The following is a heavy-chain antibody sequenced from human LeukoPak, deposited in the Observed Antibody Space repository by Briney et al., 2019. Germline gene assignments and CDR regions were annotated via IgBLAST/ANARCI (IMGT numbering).Heavy chain of an antibody. CDR3: ARDLTYKYYDILTGYYNSDTYFDY. D-gene: IGHD3-9*01. V-gene: IGHV3-7*03. CDR1: GFTFSSYW. CDR2: IKQDGSEK. Sequence: GGSLRLSCAASGFTFSSYWMSWGRQAPGKGLEWVANIKQDGSEKYYVDSVKGRFTISRDNAKNSLYLQMNSLRAEDTAVYYCARDLTYKYYDILTGYYNSDTYFDYWGQGTLVTVSS. J-gene: IGHJ4*02.